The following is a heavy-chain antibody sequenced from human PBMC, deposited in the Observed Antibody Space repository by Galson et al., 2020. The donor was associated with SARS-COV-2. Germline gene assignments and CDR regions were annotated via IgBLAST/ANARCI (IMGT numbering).Heavy chain of an antibody. CDR3: ASDTTTVNFDY. CDR1: GFTFSSYS. D-gene: IGHD4-4*01. J-gene: IGHJ4*02. CDR2: ISSSSSYI. Sequence: TGGSLRLSCAASGFTFSSYSMNWVRQAPGKRLEWVSSISSSSSYIYYADSVKGRFTISRDNAKNSLYLQMNSLRAEDTAVYYCASDTTTVNFDYWGQGTLVTVSS. V-gene: IGHV3-21*01.